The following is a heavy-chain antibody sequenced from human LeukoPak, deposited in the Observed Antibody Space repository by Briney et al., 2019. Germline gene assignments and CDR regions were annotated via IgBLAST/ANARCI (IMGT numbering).Heavy chain of an antibody. Sequence: ASVKVSCKASGYTFTSYGISWVRQAPGQGLEWMGWISAYNGNTNYAQKLQGRVTMTTDTSTSTAYMELRSLRSDDTAVYYCVRDSFPAYYSDSSGYREPFDYWGQGTLVTVSS. CDR3: VRDSFPAYYSDSSGYREPFDY. J-gene: IGHJ4*02. CDR2: ISAYNGNT. D-gene: IGHD3-22*01. CDR1: GYTFTSYG. V-gene: IGHV1-18*01.